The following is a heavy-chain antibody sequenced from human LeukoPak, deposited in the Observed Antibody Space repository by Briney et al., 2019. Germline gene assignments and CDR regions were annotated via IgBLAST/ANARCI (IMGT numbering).Heavy chain of an antibody. CDR1: GGTCSRYA. J-gene: IGHJ4*02. Sequence: ASVKGSCKASGGTCSRYAISWMRQAPGQGLEWMAGIIPIFGSASYAQRFQGRVTITADESSSTAYMELSSLRSEDTAVYYCARATYYYDSSGYYYGGYYFDYWGQGTLVTLSS. CDR3: ARATYYYDSSGYYYGGYYFDY. V-gene: IGHV1-69*01. D-gene: IGHD3-22*01. CDR2: IIPIFGSA.